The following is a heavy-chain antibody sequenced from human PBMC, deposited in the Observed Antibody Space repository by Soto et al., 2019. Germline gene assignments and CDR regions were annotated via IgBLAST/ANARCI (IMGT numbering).Heavy chain of an antibody. D-gene: IGHD5-12*01. CDR1: GYTFTSYG. Sequence: ASVKVSCKASGYTFTSYGISWVRQAPGQGLEWMGWISAYNGNTNYAQKLQGRVTMTTDTPTSTAYMELRSLRSDDTAVYYCARATRDGYNLALDYWGQGTMVTVYS. J-gene: IGHJ4*02. V-gene: IGHV1-18*01. CDR2: ISAYNGNT. CDR3: ARATRDGYNLALDY.